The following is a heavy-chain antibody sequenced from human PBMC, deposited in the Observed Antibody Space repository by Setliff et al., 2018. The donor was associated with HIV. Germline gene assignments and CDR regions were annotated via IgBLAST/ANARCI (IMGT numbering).Heavy chain of an antibody. CDR3: ARSRTSSGYYGVTGYGMDV. J-gene: IGHJ6*02. CDR2: IHYSGST. D-gene: IGHD3-22*01. CDR1: GGFIKNSNYY. V-gene: IGHV4-39*07. Sequence: SSETLSLTCTVYGGFIKNSNYYWGWIRQPTGKGLEWIGNIHYSGSTYYNPSLKSRVNISVDTSKEQFSLKLSSVTAADTAVYYCARSRTSSGYYGVTGYGMDVWGQGTTVTVSS.